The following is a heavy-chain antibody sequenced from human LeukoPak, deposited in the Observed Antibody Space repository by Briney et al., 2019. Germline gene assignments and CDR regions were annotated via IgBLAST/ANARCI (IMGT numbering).Heavy chain of an antibody. CDR1: GYTFTSYD. J-gene: IGHJ4*02. CDR2: MNPNSGNT. Sequence: ASVNVSCKASGYTFTSYDINWVRQATGQGLEWMGWMNPNSGNTGYAQKFQGRVTMTRNTSISTAYMELSSLRSEGTAVYYCARGSSINYYDSSGYSPPDYWGQGTLVTVSS. CDR3: ARGSSINYYDSSGYSPPDY. D-gene: IGHD3-22*01. V-gene: IGHV1-8*01.